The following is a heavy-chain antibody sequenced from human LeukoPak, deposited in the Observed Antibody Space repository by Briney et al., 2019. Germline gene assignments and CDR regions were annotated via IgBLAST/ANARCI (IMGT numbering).Heavy chain of an antibody. Sequence: SETLSLTCTVSGGSISSSSYYWGWIRQPPGKGLEWIGSIYYSGSTYYNPSLKSRVTISVDTSKNQFSLKLSSVTAADTAVYYCARVTRVDSGYDDHDAFDIWGQGTMVTVSS. J-gene: IGHJ3*02. CDR2: IYYSGST. CDR3: ARVTRVDSGYDDHDAFDI. D-gene: IGHD5-12*01. CDR1: GGSISSSSYY. V-gene: IGHV4-39*01.